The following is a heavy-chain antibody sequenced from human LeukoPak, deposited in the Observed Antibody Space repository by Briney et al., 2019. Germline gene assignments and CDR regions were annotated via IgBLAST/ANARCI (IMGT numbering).Heavy chain of an antibody. J-gene: IGHJ4*02. D-gene: IGHD5/OR15-5a*01. CDR2: IIGNGRDI. CDR1: GLTVSSSY. CDR3: AKDLTPDGLYELDS. Sequence: GGSLRLSCAASGLTVSSSYMSWVRQAPGKGLEWVSLIIGNGRDIRYADSVKGRFTISRDNSKNILYLQMNSLRAEDTAVYFCAKDLTPDGLYELDSWGQGTLVTVSS. V-gene: IGHV3-23*01.